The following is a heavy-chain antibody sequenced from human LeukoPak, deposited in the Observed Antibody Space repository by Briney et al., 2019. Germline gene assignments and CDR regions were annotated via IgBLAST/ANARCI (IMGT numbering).Heavy chain of an antibody. CDR1: GRSFSGYY. D-gene: IGHD3-10*01. CDR2: INHSGST. CDR3: ARRFYYGSGESKFYYYYYYGMGV. V-gene: IGHV4-34*01. J-gene: IGHJ6*02. Sequence: SETLSLTCAVYGRSFSGYYWSWIRQPPGKGLEWIGEINHSGSTNYNPSLKSRVTISVDTSKNQFSLKLSSVTAADTAVYYCARRFYYGSGESKFYYYYYYGMGVWGQGTTVTVSS.